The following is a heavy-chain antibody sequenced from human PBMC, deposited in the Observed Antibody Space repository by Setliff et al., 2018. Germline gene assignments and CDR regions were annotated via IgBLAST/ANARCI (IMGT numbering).Heavy chain of an antibody. D-gene: IGHD2-21*01. V-gene: IGHV4-61*02. J-gene: IGHJ5*02. CDR3: ARDNSAAGSFDP. Sequence: SETLSLTCTVSGGSISSGTYYWSWIRQPAGKGLEWIGRLRTSGSIDYNPSLKSRVTISVDTSKNQFSLRLRSVTAADTAVYFCARDNSAAGSFDPWGQGTLVTVSS. CDR2: LRTSGSI. CDR1: GGSISSGTYY.